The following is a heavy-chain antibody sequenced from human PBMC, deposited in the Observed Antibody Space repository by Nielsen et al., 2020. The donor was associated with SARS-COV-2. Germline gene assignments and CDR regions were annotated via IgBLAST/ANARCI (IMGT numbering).Heavy chain of an antibody. J-gene: IGHJ4*02. Sequence: SVKVSCKASGYTFTGYYMHWVRQAPGQGLEWMGRIIPILGIANYAQKFQGRVTITADKSTSTAYMELSSLRSEDTAVYYCLHDYGDYWGQGTLVTVSS. CDR3: LHDYGDY. CDR1: GYTFTGYY. V-gene: IGHV1-69*02. CDR2: IIPILGIA.